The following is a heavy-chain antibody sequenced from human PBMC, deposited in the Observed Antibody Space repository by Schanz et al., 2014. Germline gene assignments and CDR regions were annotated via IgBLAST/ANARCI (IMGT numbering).Heavy chain of an antibody. Sequence: QVQVVQSGAEVKKPGSSVKVSCKASGGTFSSFGINWVRQAPGQGLEWMGRIIPSLGLAKYEQKFQDKVTITADTSTTTAYMELSGLRSEDTAVYYCARDRLECGAECYSVEVFEIWGQGTLXTVSS. CDR3: ARDRLECGAECYSVEVFEI. J-gene: IGHJ4*02. D-gene: IGHD2-21*01. CDR2: IIPSLGLA. CDR1: GGTFSSFG. V-gene: IGHV1-69*04.